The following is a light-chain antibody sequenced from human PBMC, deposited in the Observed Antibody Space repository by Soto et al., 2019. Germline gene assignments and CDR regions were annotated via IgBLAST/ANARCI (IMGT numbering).Light chain of an antibody. CDR2: AAS. CDR3: QRSYSTPSIT. CDR1: QSISSY. Sequence: DIQMTQSPSSLSASVRDRVTITCRASQSISSYLNWYQQKPGKAPKLLIYAASSLQSGVPSRFSGSGDGTDFTLTIRSLQPEDVATYYCQRSYSTPSITFGQGTRLEIK. V-gene: IGKV1-39*01. J-gene: IGKJ5*01.